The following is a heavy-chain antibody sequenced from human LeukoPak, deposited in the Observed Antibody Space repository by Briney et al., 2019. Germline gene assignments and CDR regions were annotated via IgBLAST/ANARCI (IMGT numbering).Heavy chain of an antibody. J-gene: IGHJ4*02. CDR2: TYISGTI. CDR3: ARGAYYHDY. CDR1: GASMRDYY. Sequence: SETLSLTCSVWGASMRDYYWSWIRQPAGEGLEWIVRTYISGTINNHPSLKSRVTMSVDTSKNQFSLKLRSVTAADTAVYYCARGAYYHDYWGQGALVIVSS. V-gene: IGHV4-4*07. D-gene: IGHD3-22*01.